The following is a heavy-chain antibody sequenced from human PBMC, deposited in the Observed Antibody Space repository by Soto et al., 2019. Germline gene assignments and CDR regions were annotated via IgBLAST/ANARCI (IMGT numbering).Heavy chain of an antibody. V-gene: IGHV3-33*01. D-gene: IGHD3-3*01. CDR1: GFTFSNYG. Sequence: VQLVESGGGVVQPGRSLRLSCAASGFTFSNYGMHWVRQAPGKGLEWVAFIWYDGGNKYYAESVKGRFTISRDNSKNTLYLQTNSLRAEDTAVYYCARDGDVNTVFGKDYWGQGTLVTVSS. CDR3: ARDGDVNTVFGKDY. J-gene: IGHJ4*02. CDR2: IWYDGGNK.